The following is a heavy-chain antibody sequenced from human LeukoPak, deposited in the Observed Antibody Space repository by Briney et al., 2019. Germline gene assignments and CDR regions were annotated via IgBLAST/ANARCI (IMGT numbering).Heavy chain of an antibody. D-gene: IGHD5-24*01. Sequence: GASVKVSCKASGGTFSSYAISWVRQAPGQGLEWMGGIIPIFGIANYAQKFQGRVTITADKSTSTAYMELCSLRSEDTAVYYCARVGDGYKNYFDYWGQGTLVTVSS. CDR3: ARVGDGYKNYFDY. V-gene: IGHV1-69*17. CDR1: GGTFSSYA. J-gene: IGHJ4*02. CDR2: IIPIFGIA.